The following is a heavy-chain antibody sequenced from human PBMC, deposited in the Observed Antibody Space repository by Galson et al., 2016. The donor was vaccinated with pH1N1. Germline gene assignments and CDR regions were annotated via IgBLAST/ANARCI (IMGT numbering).Heavy chain of an antibody. CDR1: GFTFSSSE. D-gene: IGHD2/OR15-2a*01. CDR3: ARRGESTTLDRDHFDY. Sequence: LRLSCAASGFTFSSSEMNWVRQAPGKGLEWVSYISSSGSNIHYADSVRGRFTISRDNAKRSLYLQMNSLTAEDTAVYYCARRGESTTLDRDHFDYWGQGTLVTVSS. CDR2: ISSSGSNI. V-gene: IGHV3-48*03. J-gene: IGHJ4*02.